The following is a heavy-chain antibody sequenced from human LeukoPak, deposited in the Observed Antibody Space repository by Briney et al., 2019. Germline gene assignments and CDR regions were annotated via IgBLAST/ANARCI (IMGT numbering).Heavy chain of an antibody. CDR2: MFHSGST. V-gene: IGHV4-38-2*02. J-gene: IGHJ4*02. D-gene: IGHD2-21*02. CDR3: ARRTTYIGWRPSESPSCFDY. Sequence: PSETLSLTCTVSGYSISSGYYWGWIRQPPGKGLEWIGSMFHSGSTYYNPSLKSRVTMSVDTSKNQFSLKLSSVTAADTAVYYCARRTTYIGWRPSESPSCFDYWGQGTLVTVSS. CDR1: GYSISSGYY.